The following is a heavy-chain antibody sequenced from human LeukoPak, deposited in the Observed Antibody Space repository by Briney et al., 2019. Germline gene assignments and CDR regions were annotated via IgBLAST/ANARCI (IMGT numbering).Heavy chain of an antibody. D-gene: IGHD3-22*01. Sequence: ASVKVSCKASGYNLISYGIIWVRQAPGQGVEWRGWICAYNVNTHYAQKFQGRVTMTTDTSTSTAYMELRSLKSDDTAVYFCARPYDTSGYYNYYLDYWGQGTLVTVSS. V-gene: IGHV1-18*01. CDR3: ARPYDTSGYYNYYLDY. CDR2: ICAYNVNT. J-gene: IGHJ4*02. CDR1: GYNLISYG.